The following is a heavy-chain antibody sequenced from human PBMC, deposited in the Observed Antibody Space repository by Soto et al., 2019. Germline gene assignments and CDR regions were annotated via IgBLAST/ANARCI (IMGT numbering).Heavy chain of an antibody. V-gene: IGHV3-30*18. Sequence: GGSLRLSCAASGFTFSSYVMHWVRQAPGKGLEWGAVISYDGSNKYYADSVKGRFTISRDNSKNTLYLQMNSLRAEDTAVYYCAKCGNGLMTLYYFDYWGQGTLVTVSS. J-gene: IGHJ4*02. D-gene: IGHD2-15*01. CDR1: GFTFSSYV. CDR3: AKCGNGLMTLYYFDY. CDR2: ISYDGSNK.